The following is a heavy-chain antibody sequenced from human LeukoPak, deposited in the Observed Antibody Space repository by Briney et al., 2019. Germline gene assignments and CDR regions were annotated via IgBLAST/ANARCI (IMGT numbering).Heavy chain of an antibody. CDR2: ISYDGSNK. V-gene: IGHV3-30*04. D-gene: IGHD2-2*01. Sequence: GGSLRLSCAASGFTFSSYAMHWVRQAPGKGLEWVAVISYDGSNKYYADSVKGRFTISRDNPKNTLYLQMNSLRAEDTAVYYCAREGIVVVPAAMLSGAFDIWGQGTMVTVSS. J-gene: IGHJ3*02. CDR1: GFTFSSYA. CDR3: AREGIVVVPAAMLSGAFDI.